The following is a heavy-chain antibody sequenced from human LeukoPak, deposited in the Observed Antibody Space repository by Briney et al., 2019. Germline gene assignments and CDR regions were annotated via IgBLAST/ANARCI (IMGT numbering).Heavy chain of an antibody. D-gene: IGHD3-22*01. Sequence: ASVKVSCKASGGTFTSYAISWVRQAPGQGLKWMGWISAYNGNTNYAQKLQGRVTMTTDTSTSTAYMELRSLRSDDTAVYYCARNLRRYYYDSSGYPDYWGQGTLVTVSS. J-gene: IGHJ4*02. CDR3: ARNLRRYYYDSSGYPDY. CDR2: ISAYNGNT. V-gene: IGHV1-18*01. CDR1: GGTFTSYA.